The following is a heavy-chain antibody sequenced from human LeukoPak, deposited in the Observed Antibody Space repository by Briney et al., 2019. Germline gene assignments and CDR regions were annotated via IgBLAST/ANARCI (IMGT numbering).Heavy chain of an antibody. Sequence: GGSLRLSCAASGFTFTTYWMSWVRQAPGKGLEWVANIKQDGTEKYYVDSVKGRFTISRDNAKNSLYLQMNSLRVEDTAVYYCARVLYGDYAYWGQGTLVTVSS. J-gene: IGHJ4*02. CDR3: ARVLYGDYAY. CDR1: GFTFTTYW. CDR2: IKQDGTEK. V-gene: IGHV3-7*03. D-gene: IGHD4-17*01.